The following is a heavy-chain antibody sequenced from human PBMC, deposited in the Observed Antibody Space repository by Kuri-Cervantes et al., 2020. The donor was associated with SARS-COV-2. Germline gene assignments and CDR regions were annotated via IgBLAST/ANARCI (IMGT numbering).Heavy chain of an antibody. D-gene: IGHD3/OR15-3a*01. CDR3: AGAYRQPWTIIFES. CDR1: GVTGSNFE. V-gene: IGHV3-48*03. Sequence: GESLKISCEASGVTGSNFEMNWVRQAPGKGLEWVAYISESGATIYYADSVKGRFTISRDFAKNSLSLQMSSLGVEDTALYYCAGAYRQPWTIIFESWGQGTQVTVSS. CDR2: ISESGATI. J-gene: IGHJ4*02.